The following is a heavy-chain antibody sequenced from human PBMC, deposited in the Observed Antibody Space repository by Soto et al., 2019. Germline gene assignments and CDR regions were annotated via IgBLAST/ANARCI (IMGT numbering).Heavy chain of an antibody. CDR1: GYTFTSYY. CDR3: ARGDGVDYYGSGSYYYYYGMDV. V-gene: IGHV1-46*01. Sequence: GASVKVSCKASGYTFTSYYMHWVRQAPGQGLEWMGIINPSGGSTSYAQKFQGRVTMTRDTSTSTVYMELSSLRSEDTAVYYCARGDGVDYYGSGSYYYYYGMDVWGQGTTVTVSS. J-gene: IGHJ6*02. CDR2: INPSGGST. D-gene: IGHD3-10*01.